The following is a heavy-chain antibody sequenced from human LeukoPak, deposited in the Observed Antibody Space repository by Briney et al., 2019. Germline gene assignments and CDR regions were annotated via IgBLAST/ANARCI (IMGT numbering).Heavy chain of an antibody. D-gene: IGHD1-7*01. Sequence: ASVTVSCKASGYTFTSYDINWVRQAPGQGLEWMGWMNPNSGNTGYAQKFQGRVTMTRNTSISTAYMELSSLRSEDTAVYYCARGLELRVSDYWGQGTLVTVSS. J-gene: IGHJ4*02. CDR3: ARGLELRVSDY. V-gene: IGHV1-8*01. CDR1: GYTFTSYD. CDR2: MNPNSGNT.